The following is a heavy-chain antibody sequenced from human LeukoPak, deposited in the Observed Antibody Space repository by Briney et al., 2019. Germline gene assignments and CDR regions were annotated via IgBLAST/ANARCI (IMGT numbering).Heavy chain of an antibody. CDR3: ARETGTSYFAY. CDR1: GFTVSSNY. D-gene: IGHD7-27*01. V-gene: IGHV3-53*01. CDR2: IYRRGDT. Sequence: GGSLRLSCAASGFTVSSNYMSWVGQAPGRGLEWVSVIYRRGDTYYADSVKGRFTISRDNSKNTLYLQMNSLRAEDTAVYYCARETGTSYFAYWGPGTLVTVSS. J-gene: IGHJ4*02.